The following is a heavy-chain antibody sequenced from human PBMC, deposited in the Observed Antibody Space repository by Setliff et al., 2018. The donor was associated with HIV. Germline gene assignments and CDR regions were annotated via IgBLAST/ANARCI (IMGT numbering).Heavy chain of an antibody. Sequence: PAGSLRLSCRASGFTFSNYCMSWVRQAPGKGLEWVATIKEDGSENYYVDSVKGRFTISRDNAKNTLSLQMNTLRAEDTAVYYCARPPTRYNNGWFERGGFDYWGQGTLVTVSS. J-gene: IGHJ4*02. D-gene: IGHD6-19*01. CDR3: ARPPTRYNNGWFERGGFDY. V-gene: IGHV3-7*01. CDR1: GFTFSNYC. CDR2: IKEDGSEN.